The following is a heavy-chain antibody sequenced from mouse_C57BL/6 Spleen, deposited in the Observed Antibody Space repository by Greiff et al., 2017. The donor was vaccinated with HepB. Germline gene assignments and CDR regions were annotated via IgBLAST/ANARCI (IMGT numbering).Heavy chain of an antibody. D-gene: IGHD2-5*01. Sequence: EVMLVESGGGLVQPKGSLKLSCAASGFTFNTYAMHWVRQSPGKGLEWVARIRSKSSNYATYYADSVKARFTIARDDSQSMLYLQMNNLKTEDTAMYYCVGEGDYSNYFRDVDVWGTGTTVTGSS. J-gene: IGHJ1*03. CDR2: IRSKSSNYAT. CDR1: GFTFNTYA. V-gene: IGHV10-3*01. CDR3: VGEGDYSNYFRDVDV.